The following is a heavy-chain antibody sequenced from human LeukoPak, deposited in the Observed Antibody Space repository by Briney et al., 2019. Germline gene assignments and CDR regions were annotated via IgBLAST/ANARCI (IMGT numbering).Heavy chain of an antibody. CDR3: ARKRAYCGGDCYRDAFDI. V-gene: IGHV1-18*01. Sequence: ASVKVSCKASGYSFSKYGINWVRQAPGQGLEWMGWISPYNGNTKYAQKVQGRVTMTTDTSTSTAYMELRSLRSDDTAVYYCARKRAYCGGDCYRDAFDIWGQGTMVTVSS. D-gene: IGHD2-21*02. CDR1: GYSFSKYG. CDR2: ISPYNGNT. J-gene: IGHJ3*02.